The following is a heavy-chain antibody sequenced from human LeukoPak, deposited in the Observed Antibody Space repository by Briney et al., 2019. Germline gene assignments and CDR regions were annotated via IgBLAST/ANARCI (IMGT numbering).Heavy chain of an antibody. J-gene: IGHJ4*02. V-gene: IGHV3-33*01. D-gene: IGHD3-16*01. CDR2: IWYDGSNK. CDR1: GFTFSNNG. Sequence: GGSLRLSCTASGFTFSNNGMHWVCQAPGKGLEWVAVIWYDGSNKYYADSVKGRFTISRDNSKNTLSLQMNSLRAEDTAVYYCARDYGDYFDYWGQGTLVPVSS. CDR3: ARDYGDYFDY.